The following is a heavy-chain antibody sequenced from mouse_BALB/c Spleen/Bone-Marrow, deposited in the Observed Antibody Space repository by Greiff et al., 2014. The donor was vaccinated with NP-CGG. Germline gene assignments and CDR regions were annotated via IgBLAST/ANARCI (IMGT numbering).Heavy chain of an antibody. CDR1: GFTFSDYY. J-gene: IGHJ3*01. Sequence: DVMLVESGGGLVKPGGSLKLSCAASGFTFSDYYMYWVRQTPEKRLEWVATISDGGSYTYYPDSVKGRFTISRDNAKNNLYLQMSSLKSEDTATYYCARDLITTATSFAYWGQGTLVTVSA. CDR2: ISDGGSYT. CDR3: ARDLITTATSFAY. D-gene: IGHD1-2*01. V-gene: IGHV5-4*02.